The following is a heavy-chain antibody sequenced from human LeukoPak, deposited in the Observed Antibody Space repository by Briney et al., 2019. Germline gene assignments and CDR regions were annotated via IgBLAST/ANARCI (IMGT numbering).Heavy chain of an antibody. CDR3: ENLGATVGYSPIDY. CDR2: ISTYAGNR. Sequence: ASVKVSCKASGYSFTSYGISWVRLPPGQGLEWMGWISTYAGNRNYAHKDQDRVTMTTYSSTSKAYMELRSLRSKDTAVYYCENLGATVGYSPIDYWGQGTLVTVSS. V-gene: IGHV1-18*04. D-gene: IGHD1-26*01. CDR1: GYSFTSYG. J-gene: IGHJ4*02.